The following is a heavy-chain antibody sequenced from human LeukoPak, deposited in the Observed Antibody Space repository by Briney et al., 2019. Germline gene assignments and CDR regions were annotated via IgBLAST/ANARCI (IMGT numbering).Heavy chain of an antibody. J-gene: IGHJ4*02. V-gene: IGHV3-33*01. Sequence: PGRSLRLSCAASGFTFSSYGMHWVRQAPGKGLEWVAVIWYDGSNKYYADSVKGRFTISRDNSKNTLYLQMNSLRAEDTAVYCCARDRVPYDSSGSSSYWGQGTLVTVSS. CDR3: ARDRVPYDSSGSSSY. CDR2: IWYDGSNK. D-gene: IGHD3-22*01. CDR1: GFTFSSYG.